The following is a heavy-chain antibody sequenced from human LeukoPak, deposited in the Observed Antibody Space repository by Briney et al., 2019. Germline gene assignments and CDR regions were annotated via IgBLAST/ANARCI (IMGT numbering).Heavy chain of an antibody. CDR3: ANGVSSGYYYDSFDY. D-gene: IGHD3-22*01. V-gene: IGHV3-9*01. Sequence: GGSLRLSCAASGFTFDDYAMHWVRQAPGKGLEWVSGISWNSGSIGYADSVKGRFTISRDNAKNSLYLQMNSLRAEDTALYYCANGVSSGYYYDSFDYWGQGTLVTVSS. CDR2: ISWNSGSI. CDR1: GFTFDDYA. J-gene: IGHJ4*02.